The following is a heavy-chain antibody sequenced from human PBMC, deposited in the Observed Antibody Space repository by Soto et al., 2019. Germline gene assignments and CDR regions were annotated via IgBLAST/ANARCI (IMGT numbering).Heavy chain of an antibody. CDR1: GGSMSTTNYL. Sequence: SETLSLTCTVSGGSMSTTNYLWDWIRQPPGKGPEWIGSGPTNYNPSLRGRATISLDTPKNQFSLKLTSVTAADTAVYYCATYGGDTGRFDYWGQGILVTVSS. V-gene: IGHV4-39*01. J-gene: IGHJ4*02. D-gene: IGHD4-17*01. CDR3: ATYGGDTGRFDY. CDR2: SGPT.